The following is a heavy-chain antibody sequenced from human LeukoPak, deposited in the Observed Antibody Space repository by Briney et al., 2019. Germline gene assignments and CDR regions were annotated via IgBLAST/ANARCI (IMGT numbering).Heavy chain of an antibody. J-gene: IGHJ4*02. D-gene: IGHD5-24*01. V-gene: IGHV4-34*01. Sequence: SETLSLTCAVYGGSFSGYYWSWIRQPPGKGLEWIGEINHSGSTNYNPSLKSRVTISVDTSKNQFSLKLSSVTAADTAVYYCARQSKDDYGDYWGQGTLVTVSS. CDR3: ARQSKDDYGDY. CDR2: INHSGST. CDR1: GGSFSGYY.